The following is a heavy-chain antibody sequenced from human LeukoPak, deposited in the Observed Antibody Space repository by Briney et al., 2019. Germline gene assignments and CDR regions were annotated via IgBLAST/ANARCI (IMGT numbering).Heavy chain of an antibody. D-gene: IGHD6-19*01. J-gene: IGHJ4*02. V-gene: IGHV1-2*02. CDR3: ARVPKSIAVAGTTQHYNY. Sequence: ASVKVSCKASGYTFTGYYMHWVRQAPGQGLEWMGWINPNSGGTNYAQKFQGRVTMTRDTSISTAYMELSRLRSDDTAVYYCARVPKSIAVAGTTQHYNYWGQGTLVTVSS. CDR1: GYTFTGYY. CDR2: INPNSGGT.